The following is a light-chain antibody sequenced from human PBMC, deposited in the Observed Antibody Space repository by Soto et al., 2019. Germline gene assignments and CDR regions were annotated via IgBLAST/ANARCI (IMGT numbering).Light chain of an antibody. CDR2: GNS. V-gene: IGLV1-40*01. J-gene: IGLJ2*01. CDR3: QSYDSSLSGVV. CDR1: SSNIGAGYD. Sequence: QSVLTQPPSVSGAPGQRGTISCTGSSSNIGAGYDVHWYQQLPRTAPKLLIYGNSNRPSGVPDRFSGSKSGTSASLAITGLQAEDEADYYCQSYDSSLSGVVFGGGTKLTVL.